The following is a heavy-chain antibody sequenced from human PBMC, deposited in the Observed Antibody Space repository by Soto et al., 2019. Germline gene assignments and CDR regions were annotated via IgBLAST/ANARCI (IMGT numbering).Heavy chain of an antibody. V-gene: IGHV4-39*07. J-gene: IGHJ3*02. CDR2: IYHSGST. D-gene: IGHD3-10*01. CDR3: ARGRRVRGVIPDAFDI. Sequence: SETLSLTCTVSGGSVRSSTYYWGWIRQSPGKGLEWIGNIYHSGSTHYNPSLKSRVTISVDTYTNQFSLKLSSVTAADTAVYYCARGRRVRGVIPDAFDIWGQGTMVTVSS. CDR1: GGSVRSSTYY.